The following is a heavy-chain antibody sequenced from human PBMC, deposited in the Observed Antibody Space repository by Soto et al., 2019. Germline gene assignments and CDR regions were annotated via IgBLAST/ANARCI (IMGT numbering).Heavy chain of an antibody. CDR3: ARDYCSSTSCRRTTYYYYYMDV. D-gene: IGHD2-2*01. CDR1: GYTFTSYG. J-gene: IGHJ6*03. V-gene: IGHV1-18*01. CDR2: ISAYNGNT. Sequence: GASVKVSCKASGYTFTSYGISWVRQAPGQGLEWMGWISAYNGNTKYSQKLQGRVTITRDTSASTAYMELSSLRSEDTAVYYCARDYCSSTSCRRTTYYYYYMDVWGKGTTVTVSS.